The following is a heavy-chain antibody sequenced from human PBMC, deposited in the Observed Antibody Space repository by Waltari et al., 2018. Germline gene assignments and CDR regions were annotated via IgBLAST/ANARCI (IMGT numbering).Heavy chain of an antibody. CDR3: ASRRDIVVVVAATPLGY. CDR1: GGSFSGYY. D-gene: IGHD2-15*01. V-gene: IGHV4-34*01. Sequence: QVQLQQWGAGLLKPSETLSLTCAVYGGSFSGYYWSWLRQPPGKGLEWIGEINHSGSTNYNPSLKSRVTISVDTSKNQFSLKLSSVTAADTAVYYCASRRDIVVVVAATPLGYWGQGTLVTVSS. J-gene: IGHJ4*02. CDR2: INHSGST.